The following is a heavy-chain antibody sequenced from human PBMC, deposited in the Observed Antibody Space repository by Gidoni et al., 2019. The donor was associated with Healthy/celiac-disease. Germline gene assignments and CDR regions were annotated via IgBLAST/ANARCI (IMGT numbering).Heavy chain of an antibody. V-gene: IGHV3-33*01. D-gene: IGHD6-19*01. J-gene: IGHJ4*02. CDR3: ARGDLRKQWLAPGAPFDY. CDR1: GFTFSSYG. CDR2: IWYDGSNK. Sequence: QVQLVESGGGVVQPGRSLRLSCAASGFTFSSYGMHWVRQAPGKGLEWVAVIWYDGSNKYYADSVKGRFTISRDNSKNTLYLQMNSLRAEDTAVYYCARGDLRKQWLAPGAPFDYWGQGTLVTVSS.